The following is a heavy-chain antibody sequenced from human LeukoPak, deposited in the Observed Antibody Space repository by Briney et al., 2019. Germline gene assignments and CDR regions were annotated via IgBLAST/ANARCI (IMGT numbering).Heavy chain of an antibody. CDR3: ARDYFHYYSMDV. V-gene: IGHV3-48*04. CDR1: GFTFSNSS. J-gene: IGHJ6*02. Sequence: SGGSLTLSCAASGFTFSNSSMNWVRQAPGKGLEWVSYITSSGSGIKYADSVKGRFTISRDNAKNSLYLQMNSLRAEDTAVYRCARDYFHYYSMDVWGQGTTVTVSS. CDR2: ITSSGSGI.